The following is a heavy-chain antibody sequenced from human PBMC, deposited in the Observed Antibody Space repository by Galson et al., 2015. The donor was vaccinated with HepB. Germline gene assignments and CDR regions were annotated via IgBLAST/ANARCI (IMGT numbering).Heavy chain of an antibody. CDR1: GFTFSSHW. D-gene: IGHD3-10*01. V-gene: IGHV3-7*03. Sequence: SLRLSCAASGFTFSSHWMSWVRQAPGKGLEWVANIKQDGSEKYYVDSVKGRFTISRDNAKNSLYLQMNSLRAEDTAVYYCARELGITMVRGVIIRPYQTHPDWYFDLWGRGTLVTVSS. J-gene: IGHJ2*01. CDR3: ARELGITMVRGVIIRPYQTHPDWYFDL. CDR2: IKQDGSEK.